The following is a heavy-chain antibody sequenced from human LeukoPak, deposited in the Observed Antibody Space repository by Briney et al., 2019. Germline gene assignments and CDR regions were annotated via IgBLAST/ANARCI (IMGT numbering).Heavy chain of an antibody. CDR1: GGSISSYY. CDR2: ISYSGST. V-gene: IGHV4-59*01. D-gene: IGHD2-15*01. CDR3: AREASATTFHYWFDP. J-gene: IGHJ5*02. Sequence: MSSETLSLTCTVSGGSISSYYWSWIRQPPGKGLEWIGYISYSGSTNYNPSLKSRVTISVDTSKNQFSLWLSSVTAADTAVYYCAREASATTFHYWFDPWGKGTLVTVSS.